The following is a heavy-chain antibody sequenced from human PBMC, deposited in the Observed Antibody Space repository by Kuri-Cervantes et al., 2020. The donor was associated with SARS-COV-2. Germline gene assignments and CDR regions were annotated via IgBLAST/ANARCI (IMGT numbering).Heavy chain of an antibody. CDR1: GGSFSGYY. Sequence: GSLRLSCAVYGGSFSGYYWSWIRQSPGKGLVWIGEINHTGSTNYNPSLKSRVTISVDTSKNQFSLKLSSVTAADTAVYYCARDRDGDNEDDYWGQGTLVTVSS. CDR2: INHTGST. CDR3: ARDRDGDNEDDY. D-gene: IGHD4/OR15-4a*01. J-gene: IGHJ4*02. V-gene: IGHV4-34*01.